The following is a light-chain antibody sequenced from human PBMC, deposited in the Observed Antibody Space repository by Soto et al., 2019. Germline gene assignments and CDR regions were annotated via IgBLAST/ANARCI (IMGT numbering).Light chain of an antibody. J-gene: IGKJ1*01. CDR1: QSVSSNY. CDR2: GAS. Sequence: ESVLTQSPGTLSLSPGERATLSCRASQSVSSNYLAWYQQKPGQAPRLLIYGASTRATGIPDRFSGSGSGTDFTLTMSRLEPEDSSVYYCQQYGSSPTWTFXQGTKLDIK. V-gene: IGKV3-20*01. CDR3: QQYGSSPTWT.